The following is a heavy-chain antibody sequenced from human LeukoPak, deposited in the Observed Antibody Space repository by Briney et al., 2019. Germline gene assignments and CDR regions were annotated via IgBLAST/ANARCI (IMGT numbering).Heavy chain of an antibody. Sequence: GGSLRLSCAASGFIFDDHGMNWVRQAPGKGLEWVSSIRSSSSYIYYADSVKGRFTISRDNAKNSLYLQMNSLRAEDTAVYYCARDKDDPWGIVVVTPDYWGQGTLVTVSS. V-gene: IGHV3-21*01. CDR3: ARDKDDPWGIVVVTPDY. CDR1: GFIFDDHG. J-gene: IGHJ4*02. CDR2: IRSSSSYI. D-gene: IGHD3-22*01.